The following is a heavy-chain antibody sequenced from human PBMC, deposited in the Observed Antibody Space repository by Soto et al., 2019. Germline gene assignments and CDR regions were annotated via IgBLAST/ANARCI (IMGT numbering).Heavy chain of an antibody. J-gene: IGHJ6*02. CDR1: GGTFSSYG. D-gene: IGHD4-4*01. Sequence: SVKVSCKPSGGTFSSYGINWLRQAPGQGLEWMGGSTPIFGTANYAKKFQGRVTITADESTSTAYMELSTLRSDNTAVYYCARRTTVTTTSPYYYYYYGMDVWGQGTTVTVSS. CDR3: ARRTTVTTTSPYYYYYYGMDV. CDR2: STPIFGTA. V-gene: IGHV1-69*13.